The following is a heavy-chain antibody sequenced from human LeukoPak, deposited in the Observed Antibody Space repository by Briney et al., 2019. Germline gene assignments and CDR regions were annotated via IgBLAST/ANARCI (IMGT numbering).Heavy chain of an antibody. CDR2: IYHSGST. D-gene: IGHD3-10*01. CDR3: ARDSATRLVLWFGESPNGMDV. V-gene: IGHV4-4*02. CDR1: GGSISSSNW. J-gene: IGHJ6*02. Sequence: PSGTLSLTCAVSGGSISSSNWWSWVRQPPGKGLEWIGEIYHSGSTNYNPSLKSRVTISVDESKNQFSLKLSSVTAADTAVYYCARDSATRLVLWFGESPNGMDVWGQGTTVTVSS.